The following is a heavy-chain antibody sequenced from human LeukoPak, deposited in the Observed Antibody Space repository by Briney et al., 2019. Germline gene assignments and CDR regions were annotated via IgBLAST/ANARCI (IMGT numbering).Heavy chain of an antibody. D-gene: IGHD3-9*01. J-gene: IGHJ4*02. CDR3: ARASGGLRYFDWFRKGGPMNFDY. Sequence: ASVKVSCKASGYTFTEYYMHWVRQAPGQGLEWMGRINPNSGGTNYAQKFQGRVTMTRDTSISTAYMELSRLRSDDTAVYYCARASGGLRYFDWFRKGGPMNFDYWGQGTLVTVSS. CDR1: GYTFTEYY. V-gene: IGHV1-2*06. CDR2: INPNSGGT.